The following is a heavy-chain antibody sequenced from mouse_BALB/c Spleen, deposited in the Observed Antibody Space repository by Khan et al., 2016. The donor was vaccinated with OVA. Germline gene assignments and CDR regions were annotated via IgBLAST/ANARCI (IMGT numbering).Heavy chain of an antibody. D-gene: IGHD1-1*01. CDR2: ISYGGST. Sequence: EVQLQESGPGLVKPSQSLSLTCTVTGYSITSDYAWDWIRQFPGNKLEWMGYISYGGSTSYNPSLKSRISITRETSKNQFFLQLNSVTTEDASTYYCARKNYYAYARDYWGQGTSVTVSS. CDR1: GYSITSDYA. V-gene: IGHV3-2*02. J-gene: IGHJ4*01. CDR3: ARKNYYAYARDY.